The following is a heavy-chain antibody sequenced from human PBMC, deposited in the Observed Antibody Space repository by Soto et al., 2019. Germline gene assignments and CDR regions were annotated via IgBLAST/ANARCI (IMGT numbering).Heavy chain of an antibody. CDR2: MNPGSGDT. CDR1: GYSFTNND. D-gene: IGHD3-16*01. CDR3: SRMATFGSLNLFDP. J-gene: IGHJ5*02. V-gene: IGHV1-8*01. Sequence: GASVKVSCKASGYSFTNNDVTWVRQATGQGLEWMGWMNPGSGDTGYAQKFQGRVTMNRDISIAKAYMELSSLRSDDTAIYYCSRMATFGSLNLFDPWGQGTLVTVSS.